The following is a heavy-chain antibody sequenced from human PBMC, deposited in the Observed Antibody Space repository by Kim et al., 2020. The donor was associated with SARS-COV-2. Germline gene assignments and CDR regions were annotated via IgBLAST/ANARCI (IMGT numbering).Heavy chain of an antibody. D-gene: IGHD2-15*01. Sequence: SVKGRFTISREDSKSIAYLQMNSLKTEDTAVYYCTRGDCSGDSCYFSFDYWGQGTLVTVSS. CDR3: TRGDCSGDSCYFSFDY. J-gene: IGHJ4*02. V-gene: IGHV3-49*02.